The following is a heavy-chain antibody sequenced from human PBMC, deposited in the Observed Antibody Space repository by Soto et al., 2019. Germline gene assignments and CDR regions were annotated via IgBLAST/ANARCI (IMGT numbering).Heavy chain of an antibody. CDR1: GFTFSSYA. CDR3: AKDQRIVVVPDAMHQYYMDV. CDR2: ISGSGGST. D-gene: IGHD2-2*01. Sequence: EVQLLESGGGLVQPGGSLRLSCAASGFTFSSYAMSWVRQAPGKGLEWVSAISGSGGSTYYAYSVKGRFTIPRDNFKNTLYLQMNSLISEDTAVYYCAKDQRIVVVPDAMHQYYMDVWGKGTTVTVSS. J-gene: IGHJ6*03. V-gene: IGHV3-23*01.